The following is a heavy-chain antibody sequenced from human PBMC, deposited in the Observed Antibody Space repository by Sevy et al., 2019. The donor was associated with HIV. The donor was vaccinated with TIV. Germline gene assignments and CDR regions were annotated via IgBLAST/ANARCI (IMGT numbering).Heavy chain of an antibody. D-gene: IGHD3-22*01. CDR2: ISGSGGSGDKT. V-gene: IGHV3-23*01. CDR1: GFTFSRYA. Sequence: GGSLRLSCAASGFTFSRYAMNWVRQAPGKGLEWVSGISGSGGSGDKTNYADSVKGRFTISRDDSKNSRYLQLNSLRAEETAIYYCARKYDSSGYFDYWGQGTLVTVSS. CDR3: ARKYDSSGYFDY. J-gene: IGHJ4*02.